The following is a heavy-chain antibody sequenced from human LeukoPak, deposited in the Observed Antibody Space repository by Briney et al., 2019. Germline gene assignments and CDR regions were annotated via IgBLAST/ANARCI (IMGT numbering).Heavy chain of an antibody. D-gene: IGHD6-13*01. CDR2: ISYDGSNK. V-gene: IGHV3-30*18. Sequence: PGRSLRLSCAASGFTFSSYGMHWVRQAPGKGLEWVAVISYDGSNKYYADSVKGRFTISRDNSKNTLYLQMNSLRAEDTAVYYCAKEDSSSWFADYYYGMDVWGQGTTVTVSS. CDR1: GFTFSSYG. CDR3: AKEDSSSWFADYYYGMDV. J-gene: IGHJ6*02.